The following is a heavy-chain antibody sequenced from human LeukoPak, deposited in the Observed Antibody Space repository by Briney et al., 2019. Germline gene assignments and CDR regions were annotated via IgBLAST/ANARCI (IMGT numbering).Heavy chain of an antibody. J-gene: IGHJ4*02. Sequence: KPSETLSLTCTVSGGSISSHYWSWIRQPPGKGLEWIGYIYYSGSTNYNPSLKSRVTMSVDTSKNQFSLKLSSVTAADTAVYYCAREGMIGVDYWGQGTLVTVSS. D-gene: IGHD3-22*01. CDR3: AREGMIGVDY. CDR1: GGSISSHY. V-gene: IGHV4-59*11. CDR2: IYYSGST.